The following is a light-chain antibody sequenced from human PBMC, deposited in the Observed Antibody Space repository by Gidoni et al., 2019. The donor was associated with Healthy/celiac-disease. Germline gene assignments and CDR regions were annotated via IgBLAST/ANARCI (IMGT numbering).Light chain of an antibody. V-gene: IGKV1-39*01. Sequence: DIQMTQSPSSLSASVGDRVTITCRASQSIRSYLNWYQQKPGKAPKLRIYAASSLQSGGPSRFSGSGSGTDFTLTISSLQPEDFATYYCQQSYSTLFTFGPGTKVDIK. CDR3: QQSYSTLFT. J-gene: IGKJ3*01. CDR1: QSIRSY. CDR2: AAS.